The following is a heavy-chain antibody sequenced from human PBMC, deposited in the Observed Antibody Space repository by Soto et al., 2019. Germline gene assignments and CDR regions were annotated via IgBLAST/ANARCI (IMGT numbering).Heavy chain of an antibody. J-gene: IGHJ6*03. D-gene: IGHD3-3*01. CDR2: INHSGST. V-gene: IGHV4-34*02. CDR3: ALIPVRLSTFYSYMDG. Sequence: QVQLQQWGAGLLKPSETLSLTCGVYGGSLSVYYWSWIRQSPGKGLEWIGEINHSGSTNYNPSFKSRVTISVDTSKNQFSVKLNSVTAADKAVDYCALIPVRLSTFYSYMDGWGGGTTVTVSS. CDR1: GGSLSVYY.